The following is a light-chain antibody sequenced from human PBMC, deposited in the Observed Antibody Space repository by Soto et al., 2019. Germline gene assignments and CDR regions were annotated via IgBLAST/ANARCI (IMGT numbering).Light chain of an antibody. CDR1: QGLVFRDGNTF. CDR2: QVS. V-gene: IGKV2-30*01. J-gene: IGKJ4*01. Sequence: DVVLTQSPLSLPVTLGQPASISCRSSQGLVFRDGNTFLSWIQQRPGQSPRRLIYQVSKRDSGVRDRFSGSGSGTDFTLRISRVEAEDVGIYYCLQATHWPLTFGGGTRVEI. CDR3: LQATHWPLT.